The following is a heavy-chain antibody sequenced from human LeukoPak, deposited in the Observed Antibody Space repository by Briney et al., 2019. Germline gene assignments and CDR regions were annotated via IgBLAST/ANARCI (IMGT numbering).Heavy chain of an antibody. D-gene: IGHD3-9*01. J-gene: IGHJ4*02. CDR3: AHSPILTGYFIGEDHRLLFDY. Sequence: SGPTLVKPTQTLTLTCTFSGFSLSTSGVGVGWIRQPPGKALEWLALIYWDDDKRYSPSLKSRLTITKDTSKNQVVLTMTNMDPVDTATYYCAHSPILTGYFIGEDHRLLFDYWGQGTLVTVSS. CDR1: GFSLSTSGVG. CDR2: IYWDDDK. V-gene: IGHV2-5*02.